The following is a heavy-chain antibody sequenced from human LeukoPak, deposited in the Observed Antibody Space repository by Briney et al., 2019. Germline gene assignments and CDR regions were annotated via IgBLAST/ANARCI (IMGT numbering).Heavy chain of an antibody. Sequence: SSVQVSCKASGGTFSSYAISWVRQAPGQGLEWMGGIIPIFGTANYAQKFQGRGKITADNSTSTAYMVVSSLRYEDTDVYYCARVEGAYYYYSSGTSRGYYYYGMDVWGQGTTVTVSS. CDR3: ARVEGAYYYYSSGTSRGYYYYGMDV. D-gene: IGHD3-22*01. CDR2: IIPIFGTA. CDR1: GGTFSSYA. V-gene: IGHV1-69*06. J-gene: IGHJ6*02.